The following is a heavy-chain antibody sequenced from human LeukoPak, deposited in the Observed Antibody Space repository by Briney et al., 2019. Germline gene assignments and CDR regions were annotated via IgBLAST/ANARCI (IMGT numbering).Heavy chain of an antibody. D-gene: IGHD3-3*01. Sequence: SETLSLTCTVSGGSISSYYWSWIRQPPGKGLEWIGYIYYSGSTNYNPSLKSRVTISVDTSKNQFSLKLSSVTAADTAVYYCASGMWGSYDFWSGYYPQQVPFDYWGQGTLVTVSS. CDR2: IYYSGST. V-gene: IGHV4-59*01. CDR3: ASGMWGSYDFWSGYYPQQVPFDY. CDR1: GGSISSYY. J-gene: IGHJ4*02.